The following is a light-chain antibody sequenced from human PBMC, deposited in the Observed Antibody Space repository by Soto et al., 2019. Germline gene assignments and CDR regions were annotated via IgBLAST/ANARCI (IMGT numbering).Light chain of an antibody. CDR3: QQDYSTPLT. CDR1: QSALYSSNNKTY. CDR2: SAS. J-gene: IGKJ4*02. V-gene: IGKV4-1*01. Sequence: DIVMTQSPDSLAVSLGESATINCKSSQSALYSSNNKTYLDWYQQKPVHPPKLLIYSASTRESGVPDRFSGSGSGTDFTLTSSSLEAEDVSVYSCQQDYSTPLTVGGGTKVEIK.